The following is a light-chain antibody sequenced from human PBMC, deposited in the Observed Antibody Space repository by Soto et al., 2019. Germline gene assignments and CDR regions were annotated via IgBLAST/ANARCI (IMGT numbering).Light chain of an antibody. J-gene: IGLJ2*01. V-gene: IGLV2-23*01. CDR2: EGS. Sequence: QSVLTQPRSVSGSPGQSLTISCTGSSGDLGTYNLVSWYQHHPGKAPKLMIYEGSKRPSGVSNRFSASKSGTTASLTISGLQAEDEADYYCCSYAGSMTVVFGGGTKLTVL. CDR3: CSYAGSMTVV. CDR1: SGDLGTYNL.